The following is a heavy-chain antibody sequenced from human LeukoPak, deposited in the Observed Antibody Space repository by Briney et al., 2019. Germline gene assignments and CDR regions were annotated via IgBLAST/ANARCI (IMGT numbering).Heavy chain of an antibody. CDR2: INHSGST. V-gene: IGHV4-34*01. CDR3: AREQDSGDED. J-gene: IGHJ4*02. Sequence: SKTLSLTCAVYGGSFSGYYWSWIRQPPGKGLEWIGEINHSGSTNYNPSLKSRVTISVDTSKNQFSLKLSSVTAADTAVYYCAREQDSGDEDWGQGTLVTVSS. D-gene: IGHD5-12*01. CDR1: GGSFSGYY.